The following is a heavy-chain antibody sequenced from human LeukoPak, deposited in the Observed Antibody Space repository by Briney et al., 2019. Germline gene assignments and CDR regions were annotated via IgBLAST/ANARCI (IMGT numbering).Heavy chain of an antibody. V-gene: IGHV4-39*01. Sequence: SETRSLTCTVSGGSISSSSYYWGWIRQPPGKGLEWIGSIYYSGSTYYNPSLKSRVTISVDTSKNQFSLKLSSVTAADTAVYYCARLYSSSWDNWFDPWGQGTLVTVSS. D-gene: IGHD6-13*01. CDR1: GGSISSSSYY. CDR2: IYYSGST. J-gene: IGHJ5*02. CDR3: ARLYSSSWDNWFDP.